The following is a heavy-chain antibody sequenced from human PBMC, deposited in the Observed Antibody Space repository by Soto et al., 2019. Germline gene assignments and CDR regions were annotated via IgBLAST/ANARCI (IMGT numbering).Heavy chain of an antibody. CDR3: AKDRGYYDILTGPVY. V-gene: IGHV3-23*01. Sequence: GGSLRLSCAASGFTFSSYAMSWVRQAPGKGLEWVSAISGSGGSTYYADSVKGRFTISRDNSKNKQYLQMNSLRAEDTAVYYCAKDRGYYDILTGPVYWGQGTLVTVSS. J-gene: IGHJ4*02. CDR2: ISGSGGST. D-gene: IGHD3-9*01. CDR1: GFTFSSYA.